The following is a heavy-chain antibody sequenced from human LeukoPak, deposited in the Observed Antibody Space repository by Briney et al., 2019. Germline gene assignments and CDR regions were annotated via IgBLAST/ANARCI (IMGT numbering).Heavy chain of an antibody. J-gene: IGHJ4*02. Sequence: SETPSLTCTVSGGSISSYYWSWIRQPPGKGLEWIGYIYYSGSTNYNPSLKSRVTISVDTPKNQFSLKLSSVTAADTAVYYCARHGHLGIAVAGPTFDYWGQGTLVTVSS. D-gene: IGHD6-19*01. CDR2: IYYSGST. CDR1: GGSISSYY. V-gene: IGHV4-59*08. CDR3: ARHGHLGIAVAGPTFDY.